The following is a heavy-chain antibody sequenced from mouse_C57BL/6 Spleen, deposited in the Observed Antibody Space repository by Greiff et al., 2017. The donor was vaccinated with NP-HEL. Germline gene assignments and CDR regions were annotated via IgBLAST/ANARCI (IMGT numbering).Heavy chain of an antibody. CDR2: ISDGGSYT. V-gene: IGHV5-4*01. Sequence: EVQRVESGGGLVKPGGSLKLSCAASGFTFSSYAMSWVRQTPEKRLEWVATISDGGSYTYYPDNVKGRFTISRDNAKNNLYLQMSHLKSEDTAMYYCARRDGSSWYFDVWGTGTTVTVSS. CDR3: ARRDGSSWYFDV. CDR1: GFTFSSYA. J-gene: IGHJ1*03. D-gene: IGHD1-1*01.